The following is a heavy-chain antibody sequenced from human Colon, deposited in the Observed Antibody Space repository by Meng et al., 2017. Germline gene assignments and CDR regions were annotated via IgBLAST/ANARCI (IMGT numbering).Heavy chain of an antibody. J-gene: IGHJ4*02. D-gene: IGHD3-10*01. V-gene: IGHV4-31*03. Sequence: QVRMQGPGPGLVKPSETLSLTCSVSGASIRGGGYYWSWIRQVPGKGLDLIGYIYYSENTYYKPSLQSRAIISVDTSKNEFSLRLSSVSAADTAVYYCARRYGSGTYPFDFWGQGILVTVSS. CDR1: GASIRGGGYY. CDR2: IYYSENT. CDR3: ARRYGSGTYPFDF.